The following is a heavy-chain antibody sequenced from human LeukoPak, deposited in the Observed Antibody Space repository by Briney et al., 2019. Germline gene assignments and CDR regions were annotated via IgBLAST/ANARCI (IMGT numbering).Heavy chain of an antibody. CDR2: INPNSGGT. CDR1: GHTFTGYY. J-gene: IGHJ5*02. CDR3: ARGDSSSWGWFDP. Sequence: GASVKVSCKASGHTFTGYYTHWVRQAPGQGLEWMGWINPNSGGTNYAQKFQGWVTMTRDTSISTAYMELSRLRSDDTAVYYCARGDSSSWGWFDPWGQGTLVTVSS. V-gene: IGHV1-2*04. D-gene: IGHD6-13*01.